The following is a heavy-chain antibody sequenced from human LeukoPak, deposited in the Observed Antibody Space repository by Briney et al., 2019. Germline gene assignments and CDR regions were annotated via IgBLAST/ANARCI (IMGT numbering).Heavy chain of an antibody. D-gene: IGHD4-17*01. Sequence: PSEALSLTCTVSGGSISSGGYYWSWIRQHPGKGPEWIGYIYYSGSTYYNPSLKSRVTISVDTSKNQFSLKLSSVTAADTAVYYCARGPYGDYDYWGQGTLVTVSS. CDR3: ARGPYGDYDY. CDR1: GGSISSGGYY. V-gene: IGHV4-31*03. CDR2: IYYSGST. J-gene: IGHJ4*02.